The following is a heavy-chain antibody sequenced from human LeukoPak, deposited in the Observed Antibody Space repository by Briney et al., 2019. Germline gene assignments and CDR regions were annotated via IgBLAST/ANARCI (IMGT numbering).Heavy chain of an antibody. CDR1: VGSINSYY. Sequence: PSDTLSLTCTVSVGSINSYYWRWIRQPPGKGLEWIGYIYYNGSTNYNPSLKSRVTISVDTSKNQFSLKLRSVTAADTAVYYCARGRIRYFDYYYGMDVWGQGTTVTVSS. CDR2: IYYNGST. CDR3: ARGRIRYFDYYYGMDV. J-gene: IGHJ6*02. D-gene: IGHD3-9*01. V-gene: IGHV4-59*07.